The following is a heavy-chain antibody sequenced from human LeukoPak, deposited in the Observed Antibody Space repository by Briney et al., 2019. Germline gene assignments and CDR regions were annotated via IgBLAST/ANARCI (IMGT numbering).Heavy chain of an antibody. J-gene: IGHJ5*02. Sequence: PSETLSLTCAVYGGSFSGYYWSWIRQPPGKGLEWIGEINHSGSTNYNPSLKSRVTISVDTSKNQFSLKLSSVTAADTAVYYRARRRNSSSWYNWFDPWGQGTLVTVSS. D-gene: IGHD6-13*01. CDR3: ARRRNSSSWYNWFDP. CDR1: GGSFSGYY. V-gene: IGHV4-34*01. CDR2: INHSGST.